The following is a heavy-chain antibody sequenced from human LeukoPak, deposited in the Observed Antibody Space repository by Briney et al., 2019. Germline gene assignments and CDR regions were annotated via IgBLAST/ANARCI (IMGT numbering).Heavy chain of an antibody. V-gene: IGHV4-59*01. D-gene: IGHD3-22*01. Sequence: SETLSLTCTVSGGPISSYYWSWIRQPPGKGLEWIGYIYYSGSTNYNPSLKSRVTISVDTSKNQFSLKLSSVTAADTAVYYCARDLPYYYDSSGYYYMARAFDIWGQGTMVTVSS. J-gene: IGHJ3*02. CDR3: ARDLPYYYDSSGYYYMARAFDI. CDR2: IYYSGST. CDR1: GGPISSYY.